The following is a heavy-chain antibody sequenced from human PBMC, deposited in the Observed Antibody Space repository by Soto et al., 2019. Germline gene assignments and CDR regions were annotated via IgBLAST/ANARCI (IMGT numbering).Heavy chain of an antibody. CDR2: INPSGGST. D-gene: IGHD6-6*01. Sequence: ASVKVSCKASGYTFTSYYMHLVRQAPGQGLEWMGIINPSGGSTSYAQKFQGRVTMTRDTSTSTVYMELSSLRSEDTAVYYCATYSSSSGGVEYWGQGTLVTVSS. V-gene: IGHV1-46*03. J-gene: IGHJ4*02. CDR1: GYTFTSYY. CDR3: ATYSSSSGGVEY.